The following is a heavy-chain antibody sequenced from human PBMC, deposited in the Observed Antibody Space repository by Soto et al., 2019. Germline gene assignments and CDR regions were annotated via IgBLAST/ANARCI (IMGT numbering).Heavy chain of an antibody. Sequence: GASVKLSCKASGYTFTSYYMHWVRQAPGQRLEWMGWINPDNGNTKSSQKFQDRVIITRDTSASTAYMDLSSLRSEDTALYYCARGIATGQLDPWGQGTLVTVSS. CDR1: GYTFTSYY. CDR2: INPDNGNT. J-gene: IGHJ5*02. CDR3: ARGIATGQLDP. V-gene: IGHV1-3*01. D-gene: IGHD2-15*01.